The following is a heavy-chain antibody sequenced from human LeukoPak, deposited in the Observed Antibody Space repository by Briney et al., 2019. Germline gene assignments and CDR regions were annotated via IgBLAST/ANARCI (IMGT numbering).Heavy chain of an antibody. CDR1: GYTFTGYY. CDR2: INPNSGGT. D-gene: IGHD4-23*01. V-gene: IGHV1-2*02. J-gene: IGHJ4*02. CDR3: ARGTTVVTPPQNFDY. Sequence: GASVKVSCKASGYTFTGYYMHWVRQAPGQGLEWMGWINPNSGGTNYAQKFQGRVTMTRDTSISTAYMELSRLRSDDTAVYYCARGTTVVTPPQNFDYWGQGTLVTVSS.